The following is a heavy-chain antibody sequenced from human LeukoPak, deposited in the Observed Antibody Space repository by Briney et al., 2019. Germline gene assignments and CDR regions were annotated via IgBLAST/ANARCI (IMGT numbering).Heavy chain of an antibody. CDR3: ARAACSSTSCSGNNWFDP. Sequence: ASVKVSCKASGGTFSSYAISWVRQAPGQGLEWMGGIIPIFGTANYAQKFQGRVTITADESTSTAYTELSSLRSEDTAVYYCARAACSSTSCSGNNWFDPWGQGTLVTVSS. J-gene: IGHJ5*02. V-gene: IGHV1-69*13. CDR1: GGTFSSYA. CDR2: IIPIFGTA. D-gene: IGHD2-2*01.